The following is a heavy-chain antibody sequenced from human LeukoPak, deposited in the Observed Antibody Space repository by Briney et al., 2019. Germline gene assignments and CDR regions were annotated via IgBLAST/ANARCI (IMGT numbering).Heavy chain of an antibody. CDR1: GFTFSSYE. D-gene: IGHD3-10*01. CDR3: AGDPAGSLLWFGELPYYFDY. V-gene: IGHV3-48*03. CDR2: ISSSGSTI. J-gene: IGHJ4*02. Sequence: PGGSLRLSCAASGFTFSSYEMNWVRQAPGKGLEWVSYISSSGSTIYYADSVKGRFTISRDNVKNSLYLQMNSLRAEDTAVYYCAGDPAGSLLWFGELPYYFDYWGQGTLVTVSS.